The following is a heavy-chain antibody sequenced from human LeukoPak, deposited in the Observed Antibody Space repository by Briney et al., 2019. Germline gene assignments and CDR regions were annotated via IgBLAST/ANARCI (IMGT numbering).Heavy chain of an antibody. V-gene: IGHV3-23*01. Sequence: GGSLRLSCAASGCTFRDSAMTWVRHVPGKGLEWVSLISYSGGNAYYADSVKGRFTISRDNSKNTLYLQMNSLRAEDTAVYYCARNIGGVGYWGQGTLVTVSS. CDR2: ISYSGGNA. D-gene: IGHD2-21*01. CDR1: GCTFRDSA. J-gene: IGHJ4*02. CDR3: ARNIGGVGY.